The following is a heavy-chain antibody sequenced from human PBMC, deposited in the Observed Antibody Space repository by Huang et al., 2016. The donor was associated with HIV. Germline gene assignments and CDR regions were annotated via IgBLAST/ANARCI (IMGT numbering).Heavy chain of an antibody. CDR3: AAHGRIVGIPAAPLRFDP. CDR2: IYHMGTT. V-gene: IGHV4-39*01. CDR1: GGSISSSSYY. Sequence: QLQLQESGPGLVKPSETLSLTCTVSGGSISSSSYYWGWLRQPPGKGLEWIGSIYHMGTTYYNPSLKSRVTMSVDTSRTQFSLKRSSVTAADTAVYYCAAHGRIVGIPAAPLRFDPWGQGTLVPVSS. D-gene: IGHD6-13*01. J-gene: IGHJ5*02.